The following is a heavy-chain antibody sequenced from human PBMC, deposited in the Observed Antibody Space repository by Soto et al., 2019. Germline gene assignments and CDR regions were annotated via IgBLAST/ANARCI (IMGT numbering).Heavy chain of an antibody. CDR3: ASYCSGGSCYSVPGYGMDV. CDR1: GYTFTSYD. D-gene: IGHD2-15*01. CDR2: MNPNSGNT. Sequence: ASVKVSCKASGYTFTSYDINWVRQATGQGLEWMGWMNPNSGNTGYAQKFQGRVTMTRNTSTSTAYMELSSLRSEDTAVYYCASYCSGGSCYSVPGYGMDVWGQGTTVTVSS. J-gene: IGHJ6*02. V-gene: IGHV1-8*01.